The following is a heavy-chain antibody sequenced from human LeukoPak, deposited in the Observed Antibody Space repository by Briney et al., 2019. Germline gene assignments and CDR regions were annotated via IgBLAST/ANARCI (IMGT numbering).Heavy chain of an antibody. CDR3: ARGVGQRRVIYYFDY. V-gene: IGHV1-2*02. J-gene: IGHJ4*02. CDR1: GYTFTGYY. CDR2: INPNSGGT. Sequence: ASVKVSCKASGYTFTGYYMHWVRQAPGQGLEWMGWINPNSGGTNYAQKLQGRVTMTTDTSTSTAYMELRSLRSDDTAVYYCARGVGQRRVIYYFDYWGQGTLVTVSS. D-gene: IGHD3-22*01.